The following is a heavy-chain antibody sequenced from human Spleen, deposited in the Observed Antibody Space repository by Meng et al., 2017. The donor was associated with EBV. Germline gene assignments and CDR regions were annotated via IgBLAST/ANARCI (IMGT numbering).Heavy chain of an antibody. CDR1: GETYSRHG. D-gene: IGHD6-19*01. J-gene: IGHJ4*02. CDR3: ARCSYSSGWYIDF. CDR2: LIPIFSAP. V-gene: IGHV1-69*01. Sequence: QVELCVFWGEVRKPCAAGKGYCKALGETYSRHGFIWERQAPGQGFEWMGALIPIFSAPTYAQMFQGRVTITADDSTNTAYMELNSLRPEDTAVYFCARCSYSSGWYIDFWGQGTLVTVSS.